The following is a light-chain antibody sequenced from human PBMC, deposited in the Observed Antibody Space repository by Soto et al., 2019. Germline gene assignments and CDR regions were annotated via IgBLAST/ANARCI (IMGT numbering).Light chain of an antibody. V-gene: IGKV1-27*01. CDR3: QKYNSAPLT. J-gene: IGKJ5*01. CDR2: AVS. CDR1: QLISNY. Sequence: DVQMTQSPSSLSVSVGDRVTITCRASQLISNYLALYQQKPGKPPQLLIYAVSTLQSGVPSRFRGSASGTEFTLTISSLQPEDVATYYCQKYNSAPLTFGQGTRLE.